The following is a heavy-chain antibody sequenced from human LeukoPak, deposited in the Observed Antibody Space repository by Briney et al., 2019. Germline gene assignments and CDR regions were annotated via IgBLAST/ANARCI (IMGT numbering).Heavy chain of an antibody. J-gene: IGHJ6*03. V-gene: IGHV3-30*03. Sequence: GGSLRLSCAASGFPFNEYNMNWVRQAPGKGLEWVAVISYDGSNKYYADSVKGRFTISRDNSKNTLYLQMNSLRAEDTAVYYCARASVGWWHDRPYYMDVWGKGTTVTVSS. CDR1: GFPFNEYN. D-gene: IGHD2-8*02. CDR3: ARASVGWWHDRPYYMDV. CDR2: ISYDGSNK.